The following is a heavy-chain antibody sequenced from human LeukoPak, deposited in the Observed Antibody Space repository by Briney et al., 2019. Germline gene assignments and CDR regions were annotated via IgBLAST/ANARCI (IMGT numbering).Heavy chain of an antibody. CDR2: ISAYNGNT. Sequence: GASVKVSCKASGYTFTSYGISWVRQAPGQGLEWMGWISAYNGNTNYAQKLQGRVTMTTDTSTSTAYMELRSLRSDDTAVYYCARDRDAYSGYYRPPNYYYYGMDVWGQGTTVTVSS. V-gene: IGHV1-18*01. J-gene: IGHJ6*02. CDR1: GYTFTSYG. D-gene: IGHD5-12*01. CDR3: ARDRDAYSGYYRPPNYYYYGMDV.